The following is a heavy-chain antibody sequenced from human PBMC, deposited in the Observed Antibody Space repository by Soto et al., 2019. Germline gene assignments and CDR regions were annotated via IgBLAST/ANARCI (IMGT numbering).Heavy chain of an antibody. CDR2: ISGSGGST. Sequence: GSLRLSCAASGFTFSSYAMSWVRQAPGKGLEWVSAISGSGGSTYYADSVKGRFTISRDNSKNTLYLQMNSLRAEDTAVYYCAKGAPHIVATIFRQRPFDYWGQGTLVTVSS. J-gene: IGHJ4*02. CDR3: AKGAPHIVATIFRQRPFDY. V-gene: IGHV3-23*01. CDR1: GFTFSSYA. D-gene: IGHD5-12*01.